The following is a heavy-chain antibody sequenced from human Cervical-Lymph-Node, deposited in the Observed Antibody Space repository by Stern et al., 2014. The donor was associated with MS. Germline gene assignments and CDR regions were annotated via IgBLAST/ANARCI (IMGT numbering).Heavy chain of an antibody. D-gene: IGHD2-8*01. CDR2: IRSSSSYI. CDR1: GFTFSSYS. Sequence: AQLVESGGGLVKPGGSLRLSCAASGFTFSSYSMNWVRQAPGKGLEWVSSIRSSSSYIYYADSVKGRFTISRDNAKNSLYLQMNSLRAEDTAVYYCARDRVSAATAFDYWGQGTLVTVSS. V-gene: IGHV3-21*01. CDR3: ARDRVSAATAFDY. J-gene: IGHJ4*02.